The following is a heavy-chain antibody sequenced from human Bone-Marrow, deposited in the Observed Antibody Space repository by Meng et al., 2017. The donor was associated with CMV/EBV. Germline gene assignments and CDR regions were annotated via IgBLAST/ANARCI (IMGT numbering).Heavy chain of an antibody. D-gene: IGHD5-12*01. Sequence: ESLRLSCTVSGYSISSGYYWGWIRQPPGKGLEWIGSIYHSGSTYYNTSLKSRVTISVDTSKNQFSLKLSSVTAADTAVYYCASSVAMVSWFDPWGQGTLVTVSS. CDR1: GYSISSGYY. J-gene: IGHJ5*02. CDR2: IYHSGST. V-gene: IGHV4-38-2*02. CDR3: ASSVAMVSWFDP.